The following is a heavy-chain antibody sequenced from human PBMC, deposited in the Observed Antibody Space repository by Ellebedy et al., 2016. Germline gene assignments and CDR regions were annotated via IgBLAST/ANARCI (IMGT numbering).Heavy chain of an antibody. D-gene: IGHD1-26*01. Sequence: GGSLRLSCTASGFTFGDYTMSWFRQAPGKGLEWVGFIRSNAYGGTTEYAASVRGRFTISRDDSKSIAYLQMNRLTTEDTAVYYCTGWVGHVGATIDNLDSWGQGTLVTVSS. CDR1: GFTFGDYT. CDR2: IRSNAYGGTT. CDR3: TGWVGHVGATIDNLDS. J-gene: IGHJ4*02. V-gene: IGHV3-49*03.